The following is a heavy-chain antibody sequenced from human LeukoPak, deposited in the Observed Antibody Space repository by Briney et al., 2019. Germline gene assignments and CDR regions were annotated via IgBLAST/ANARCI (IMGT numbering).Heavy chain of an antibody. Sequence: PGGSLRLSCAASGFTFSSYAMHWVRQAPGKGLEWVAVISYDGSNKYYADSVKGRFTISRDNSKNTLYLQMISLRAEDTAVYYCAKDRRIDSSSWYDYWGQGTLVTVSS. J-gene: IGHJ4*02. CDR3: AKDRRIDSSSWYDY. CDR1: GFTFSSYA. V-gene: IGHV3-30-3*01. CDR2: ISYDGSNK. D-gene: IGHD6-13*01.